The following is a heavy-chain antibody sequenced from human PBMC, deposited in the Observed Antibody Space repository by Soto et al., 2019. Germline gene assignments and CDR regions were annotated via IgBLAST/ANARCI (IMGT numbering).Heavy chain of an antibody. Sequence: QVQLVESGGAVVQPGKSLRLSCAASGFTFNTYGMYWVRQAPGKGLEWVAAISYDGSNKYHADSVKGRFTISRDNSKNTLYLQMNSLRVEDTAVYYCAKDIVRYTYGACDYWGQGALVTVYS. D-gene: IGHD5-18*01. J-gene: IGHJ4*02. CDR3: AKDIVRYTYGACDY. V-gene: IGHV3-30*18. CDR1: GFTFNTYG. CDR2: ISYDGSNK.